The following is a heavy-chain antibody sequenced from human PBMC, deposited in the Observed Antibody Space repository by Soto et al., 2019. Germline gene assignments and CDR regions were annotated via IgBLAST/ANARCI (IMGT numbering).Heavy chain of an antibody. CDR3: ARVAPHYDSSGFGY. CDR1: GYTFTSYD. CDR2: MNPNSGNT. J-gene: IGHJ4*02. D-gene: IGHD3-22*01. V-gene: IGHV1-8*01. Sequence: ASVKVSCKASGYTFTSYDINWVRHATGQGLEWMGWMNPNSGNTGYAQKFQGRVTMTRNTSISTAYMELSSLRSEDTAVYYCARVAPHYDSSGFGYWGQGTLVTSPQ.